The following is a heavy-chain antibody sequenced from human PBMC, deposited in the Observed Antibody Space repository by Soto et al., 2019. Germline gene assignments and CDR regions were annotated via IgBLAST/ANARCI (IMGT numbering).Heavy chain of an antibody. V-gene: IGHV1-46*01. Sequence: ASGKLSCKASGYTFTNYHIHWVRQAPEDGLEWMGRINPSGGTTIYAQKFHGRVTMTRDTSTSTVYMELSSLRSEDTAVYYCAREVLIDLNYFEYWGKGALVTVSS. D-gene: IGHD2-21*01. J-gene: IGHJ4*02. CDR1: GYTFTNYH. CDR2: INPSGGTT. CDR3: AREVLIDLNYFEY.